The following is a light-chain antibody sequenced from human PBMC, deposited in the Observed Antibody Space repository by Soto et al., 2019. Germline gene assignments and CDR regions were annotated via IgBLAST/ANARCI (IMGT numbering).Light chain of an antibody. V-gene: IGKV3-20*01. Sequence: EIVLTQSPGILSLSPGERASLSCGASLSISSSFLAWYQQKPGQAPRLLIYGASSRATGIPDRFSGTGSETDFNLTISRLEPEDFAVYYCQQYDNSPITFGQGTRLDIK. CDR2: GAS. J-gene: IGKJ5*01. CDR1: LSISSSF. CDR3: QQYDNSPIT.